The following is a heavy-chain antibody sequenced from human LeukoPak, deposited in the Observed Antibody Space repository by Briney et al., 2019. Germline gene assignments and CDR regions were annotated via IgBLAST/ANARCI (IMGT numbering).Heavy chain of an antibody. V-gene: IGHV3-48*03. CDR3: ACGPQYTGSFPF. CDR2: ISNSGSPI. CDR1: GFIFSTYE. J-gene: IGHJ4*02. Sequence: GGSLRLSCAASGFIFSTYEMAWVRQAPGKGLEWLSYISNSGSPIRYADSVKGRFTISGDNAENSVYLQMNSLRAEDTAVYYCACGPQYTGSFPFWGQGTLVTVSS. D-gene: IGHD1-26*01.